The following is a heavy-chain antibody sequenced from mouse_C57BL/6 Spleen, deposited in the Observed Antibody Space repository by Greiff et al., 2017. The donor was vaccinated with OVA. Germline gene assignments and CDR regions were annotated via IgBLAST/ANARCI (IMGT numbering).Heavy chain of an antibody. V-gene: IGHV1-15*01. CDR3: TRPLGRGYFDV. J-gene: IGHJ1*03. D-gene: IGHD4-1*01. Sequence: VQLQQSGAELVRPGASVTLSCKASGYTFTDYEMHWVKQTPVHGLEWIGAIDPETGGTAYNQKFKGKAILTADKSSSTAYMELRSLTSEDSAVYYCTRPLGRGYFDVWGTGTTVTVSS. CDR2: IDPETGGT. CDR1: GYTFTDYE.